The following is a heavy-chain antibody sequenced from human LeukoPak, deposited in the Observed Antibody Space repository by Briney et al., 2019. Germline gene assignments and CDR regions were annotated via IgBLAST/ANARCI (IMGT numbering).Heavy chain of an antibody. Sequence: SVKVSCKASGGTFSSYVINWVRQAPGQGLEWMGGIIPIFGTGNYAQKFQGRVTMTTDTSTSTAYMELRSLRSDDTAVYYCARVDTAMVADYWGQGTLVTVSS. D-gene: IGHD5-18*01. CDR2: IIPIFGTG. V-gene: IGHV1-69*05. CDR3: ARVDTAMVADY. J-gene: IGHJ4*02. CDR1: GGTFSSYV.